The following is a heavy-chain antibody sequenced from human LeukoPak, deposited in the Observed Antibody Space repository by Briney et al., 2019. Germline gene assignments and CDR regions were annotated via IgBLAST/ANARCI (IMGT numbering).Heavy chain of an antibody. D-gene: IGHD4-17*01. V-gene: IGHV3-23*01. CDR1: GFSFSSFA. J-gene: IGHJ5*02. Sequence: GGSLRLSCAASGFSFSSFAMTWVRQAPGKGREWVSSISGGHYPTYNTDSVKGRFTISRDNSKNTLYLQMNSLRADDTAVYYCTKDPNGDYVGAFDPWGQGTLVTVSS. CDR3: TKDPNGDYVGAFDP. CDR2: ISGGHYPT.